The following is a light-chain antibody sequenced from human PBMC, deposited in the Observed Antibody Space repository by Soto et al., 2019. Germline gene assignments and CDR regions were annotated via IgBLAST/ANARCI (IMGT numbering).Light chain of an antibody. J-gene: IGKJ1*01. V-gene: IGKV1-39*01. Sequence: DIQMTQSPSSLSAFVGDRVTITCRASQSIGSDLNWYQQKPGKAPKLLIYAASSLQSGVPSRFSGGGSGTDFTLTIRSLQPEDFATYYCQQSYSTLRTFGQGTKVDIK. CDR3: QQSYSTLRT. CDR1: QSIGSD. CDR2: AAS.